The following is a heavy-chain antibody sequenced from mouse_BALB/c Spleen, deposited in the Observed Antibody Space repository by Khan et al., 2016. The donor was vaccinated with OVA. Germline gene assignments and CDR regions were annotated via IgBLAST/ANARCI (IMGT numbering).Heavy chain of an antibody. V-gene: IGHV5-6*01. D-gene: IGHD1-1*01. J-gene: IGHJ3*01. CDR1: GFTFSTYG. Sequence: EVELVESGGDIVKPGGSLKLSCAASGFTFSTYGMSWVRQTPDKRLAWVATVSTGGHYTYYTDTVKGRFTISRDNAKNTLYLQMSSLRSEDTAMFYCTRLAYYYDSEGFAYWGQGTLVTVSA. CDR3: TRLAYYYDSEGFAY. CDR2: VSTGGHYT.